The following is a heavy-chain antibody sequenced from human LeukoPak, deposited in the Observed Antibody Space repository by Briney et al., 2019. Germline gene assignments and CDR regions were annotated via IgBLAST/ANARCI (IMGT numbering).Heavy chain of an antibody. CDR3: AKDTAAHILVGATVGWFDP. CDR1: GFTFDDYA. D-gene: IGHD1-26*01. Sequence: GGSLRLSCAASGFTFDDYAMHWVRQAPGKGLEWVSGISWNSGSIGYADSVKGRFTISRDNAKNSLYLQMNSLRAEDTALYYCAKDTAAHILVGATVGWFDPWGQGTLVTVSS. J-gene: IGHJ5*02. CDR2: ISWNSGSI. V-gene: IGHV3-9*01.